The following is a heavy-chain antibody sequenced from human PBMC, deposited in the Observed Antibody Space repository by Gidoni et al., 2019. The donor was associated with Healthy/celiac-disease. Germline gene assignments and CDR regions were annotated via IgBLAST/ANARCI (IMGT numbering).Heavy chain of an antibody. CDR3: ARASGYSGYALLYYYYYMDV. Sequence: QVQLVESGGGLVKPGGSLRLSCAASGFTFSDYYMSWIRQAPGKGLECVSYISSSSSYTNYADSVKGRFTISRDNAKNSLYLQMNSLRAEDTAVYYCARASGYSGYALLYYYYYMDVWGKGTTVTVSS. CDR1: GFTFSDYY. CDR2: ISSSSSYT. V-gene: IGHV3-11*05. D-gene: IGHD5-12*01. J-gene: IGHJ6*03.